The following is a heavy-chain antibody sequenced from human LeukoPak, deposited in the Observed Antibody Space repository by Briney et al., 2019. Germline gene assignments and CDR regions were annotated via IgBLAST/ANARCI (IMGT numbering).Heavy chain of an antibody. V-gene: IGHV3-11*04. J-gene: IGHJ6*03. D-gene: IGHD6-13*01. Sequence: GGSLRLSCAASGFTFSDYYMSWIRQAPGKGLEWVSYISSSGSTIYYADSVKGRFTISRDNAKNSLYLQMNSLRAEDTAVYYCARIQQLVQRDYYYYMDVWGKGTTVTVSS. CDR1: GFTFSDYY. CDR3: ARIQQLVQRDYYYYMDV. CDR2: ISSSGSTI.